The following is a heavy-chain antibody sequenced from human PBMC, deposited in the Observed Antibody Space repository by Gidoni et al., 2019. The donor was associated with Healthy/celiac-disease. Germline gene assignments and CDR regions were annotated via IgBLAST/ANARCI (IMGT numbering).Heavy chain of an antibody. CDR3: ARALTYYYDSSGYHRAWYFDL. Sequence: QVQLQQWGAGLLKPSETLSLTCAVYGGSFSGYYWRWIRQPPGKGLEWIGEINHSGSTNYNPSLKSRVTISVDTSKNQFSLKLSSVTAADTAVYYCARALTYYYDSSGYHRAWYFDLWGRGTLVTVSS. D-gene: IGHD3-22*01. J-gene: IGHJ2*01. CDR1: GGSFSGYY. CDR2: INHSGST. V-gene: IGHV4-34*01.